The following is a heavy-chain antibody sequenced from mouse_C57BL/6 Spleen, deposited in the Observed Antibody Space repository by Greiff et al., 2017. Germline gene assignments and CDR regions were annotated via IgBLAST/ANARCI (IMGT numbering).Heavy chain of an antibody. J-gene: IGHJ3*01. D-gene: IGHD1-1*01. CDR2: ISDGGSYT. Sequence: EVKLEESGGGLVKPGGSLKLSCAASGFTFSSYAMSWVRQTPEKRLEWVATISDGGSYTYYPDNVKGRFTISRDNAKNNLYLQMSHLKSEDTAMYYCARDYLLYGSSPAWFAYWGQGTLVTVSA. CDR1: GFTFSSYA. V-gene: IGHV5-4*01. CDR3: ARDYLLYGSSPAWFAY.